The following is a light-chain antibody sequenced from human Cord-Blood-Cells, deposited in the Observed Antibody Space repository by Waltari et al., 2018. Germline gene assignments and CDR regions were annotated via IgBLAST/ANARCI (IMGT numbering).Light chain of an antibody. CDR3: CSYAGSSTLV. CDR2: EGS. CDR1: SSDVVSYNL. J-gene: IGLJ3*02. V-gene: IGLV2-23*01. Sequence: QSALTQPASVSGSPGQSITIPCTGTSSDVVSYNLVSWYQQHPGKAPKRMIYEGSKRPSGVSNRFSGSKSGNTASLTISGLQAEDEADYYCCSYAGSSTLVFGGGTKLTVL.